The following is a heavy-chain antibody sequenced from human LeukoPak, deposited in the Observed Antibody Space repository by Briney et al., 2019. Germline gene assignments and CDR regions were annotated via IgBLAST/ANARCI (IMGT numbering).Heavy chain of an antibody. Sequence: PSETLSLTCAVYGGSFSGYYWSWIRQPPGKGLEWIGEINHSGSTNYNPSLKSRVTISVDTSKNQFSLKLSSVTAADTAVYYCARTPKYRTTVTPFDYWGQGTLVTVSS. J-gene: IGHJ4*02. CDR1: GGSFSGYY. CDR2: INHSGST. D-gene: IGHD4-17*01. CDR3: ARTPKYRTTVTPFDY. V-gene: IGHV4-34*01.